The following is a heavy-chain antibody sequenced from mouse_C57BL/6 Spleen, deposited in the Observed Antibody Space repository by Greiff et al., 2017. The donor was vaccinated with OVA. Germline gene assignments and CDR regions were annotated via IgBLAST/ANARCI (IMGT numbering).Heavy chain of an antibody. V-gene: IGHV1-82*01. J-gene: IGHJ3*01. CDR2: IYPGDGDT. CDR3: AGTGFAY. Sequence: VTLQQSGPELVKPGASVKISCKASGYAFSSSWMNWVKQRPGKGLEWIGRIYPGDGDTNYNGKFKGKATLTADKSSSTAFRLLSRLTSEDSAVCYWAGTGFAYWGKGTLVTVSA. D-gene: IGHD4-1*01. CDR1: GYAFSSSW.